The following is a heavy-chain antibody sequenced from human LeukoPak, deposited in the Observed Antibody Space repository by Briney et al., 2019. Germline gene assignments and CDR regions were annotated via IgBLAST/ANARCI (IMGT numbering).Heavy chain of an antibody. CDR2: INPNSGGT. Sequence: ASVKVSSKASGYTFTGYYMHWVRHAPGQGLEWMGWINPNSGGTNYAQKFQGRVTMTRDTSISTAYMELSRLRSDDTAVYYCARVHCSGGSCYSAYYFDYWGQGTLVTVSS. CDR3: ARVHCSGGSCYSAYYFDY. J-gene: IGHJ4*02. CDR1: GYTFTGYY. V-gene: IGHV1-2*02. D-gene: IGHD2-15*01.